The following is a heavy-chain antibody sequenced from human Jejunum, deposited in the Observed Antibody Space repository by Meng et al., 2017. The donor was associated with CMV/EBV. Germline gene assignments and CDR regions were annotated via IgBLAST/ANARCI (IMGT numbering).Heavy chain of an antibody. V-gene: IGHV3-66*02. Sequence: SGFTFSSYWMHWVRQAPGMGLEWVSVIYRGGSTIYADSVKGRFTISRDISKNTVYLQMSSLRVEDTAIYYCARDGLVAANLIPHWGQGTLVTVSS. D-gene: IGHD2-15*01. CDR3: ARDGLVAANLIPH. J-gene: IGHJ4*02. CDR2: IYRGGST. CDR1: GFTFSSYW.